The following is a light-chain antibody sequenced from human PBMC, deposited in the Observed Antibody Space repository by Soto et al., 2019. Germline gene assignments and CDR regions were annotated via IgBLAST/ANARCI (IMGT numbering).Light chain of an antibody. CDR2: EGS. V-gene: IGLV2-23*01. CDR3: CSYAGSTAWV. CDR1: SNDVGSFAL. J-gene: IGLJ3*02. Sequence: QSALTQPASVSGSPGQSITISCTGTSNDVGSFALVSWYQHHPGKAPKLMIYEGSRRPSGVSYRFSASKSGNTASLKISGLQAEDEADYYCCSYAGSTAWVFGGGTKVTVL.